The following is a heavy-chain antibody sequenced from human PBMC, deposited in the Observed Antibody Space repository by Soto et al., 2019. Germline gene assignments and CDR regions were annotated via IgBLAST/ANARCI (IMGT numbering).Heavy chain of an antibody. CDR3: ARRREHRHDYGDYDAFDI. Sequence: HGESLKISCKGSGYSFISYWISWVRQMPGKGLEWMGRIDPSDSYTNYSPSFQGHVTISADKSISTAYLQWSSLKASDTAMYYCARRREHRHDYGDYDAFDIWGQGTMVTVSS. CDR1: GYSFISYW. CDR2: IDPSDSYT. J-gene: IGHJ3*02. V-gene: IGHV5-10-1*01. D-gene: IGHD4-17*01.